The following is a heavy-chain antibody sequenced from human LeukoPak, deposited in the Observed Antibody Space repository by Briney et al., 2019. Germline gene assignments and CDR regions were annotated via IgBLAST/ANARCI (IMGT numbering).Heavy chain of an antibody. Sequence: PGGSLRHSCAASGFTVSSNYMSWVRQAPGKGLEWVSVIYSGGSTYYADPVKGRLTISRDNSKNTLYLQMNSLRAEDTAVYYCARRRRYYYDSSGYSDYAFDYWGQGTLVTVSS. CDR3: ARRRRYYYDSSGYSDYAFDY. CDR1: GFTVSSNY. D-gene: IGHD3-22*01. CDR2: IYSGGST. V-gene: IGHV3-53*01. J-gene: IGHJ4*02.